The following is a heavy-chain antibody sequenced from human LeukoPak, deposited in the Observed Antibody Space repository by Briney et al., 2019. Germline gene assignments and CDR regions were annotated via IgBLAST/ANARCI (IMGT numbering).Heavy chain of an antibody. CDR2: ISSSSSTI. J-gene: IGHJ4*02. CDR1: GFTFSSYS. Sequence: GGSLRLSCAASGFTFSSYSMNWVRQAPGKGLEWVSYISSSSSTIYYADSVKGRFTISRDNAKNSLYLQMNSLRAEDTAVYYCARDASRYYDSSGNDYWGQGTLVTVSS. D-gene: IGHD3-22*01. V-gene: IGHV3-48*01. CDR3: ARDASRYYDSSGNDY.